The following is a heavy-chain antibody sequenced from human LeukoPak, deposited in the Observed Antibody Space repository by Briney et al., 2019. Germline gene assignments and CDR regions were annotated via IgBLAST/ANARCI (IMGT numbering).Heavy chain of an antibody. Sequence: GASVKVSCKVSGYTLTELSMHWVRQAPGKGLEWMGGFDPEDGETIYAQKFQGRVTMTEDKSTDTAYMELSSLRSEDTAVYYCAIRDYYDSSGYRWYFDYWGQGTLVTVSS. V-gene: IGHV1-24*01. D-gene: IGHD3-22*01. CDR1: GYTLTELS. CDR3: AIRDYYDSSGYRWYFDY. J-gene: IGHJ4*02. CDR2: FDPEDGET.